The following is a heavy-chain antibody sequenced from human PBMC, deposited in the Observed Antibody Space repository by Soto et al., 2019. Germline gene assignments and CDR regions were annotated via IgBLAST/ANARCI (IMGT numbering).Heavy chain of an antibody. CDR1: GFTFSSYW. Sequence: GGSLRLSCAASGFTFSSYWMTWVRQAPGKGLEWVANIKQDGSAKYYVDSVKGRFTISRDNAKNSLYLQMNSLRAEDTAVYYCASWLKTSGWYVLLEGAFDYWGQGTLVTVSS. CDR3: ASWLKTSGWYVLLEGAFDY. J-gene: IGHJ4*02. D-gene: IGHD6-19*01. CDR2: IKQDGSAK. V-gene: IGHV3-7*01.